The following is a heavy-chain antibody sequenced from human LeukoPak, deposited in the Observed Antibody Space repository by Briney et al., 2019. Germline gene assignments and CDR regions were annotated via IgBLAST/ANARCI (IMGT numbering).Heavy chain of an antibody. CDR1: GHSLRSDYY. V-gene: IGHV4-38-2*01. J-gene: IGHJ4*02. CDR3: ARVFDTTMGPFDY. Sequence: SETLSLTCGVSGHSLRSDYYWGWIRQPPGKRLEWIGTTHHDGTTYDNPSLKSRVAISVDTSKNQLSLEVKSVTAAVTAVYYCARVFDTTMGPFDYWGQGTLVTVSS. D-gene: IGHD5-18*01. CDR2: THHDGTT.